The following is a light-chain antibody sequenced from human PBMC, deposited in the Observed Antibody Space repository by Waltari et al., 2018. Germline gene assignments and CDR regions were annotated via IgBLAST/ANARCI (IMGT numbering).Light chain of an antibody. CDR1: SSYIGGYDY. CDR2: DVT. Sequence: QSALTQPASVSGSPGQSITILCPGTSSYIGGYDYVSCYQQHPGNAPKLMIYDVTNRPSGVSDRFSGSKSGNTASLTISGLQAEDEGDYYCCSYTHNHWVFGGGTSLTVL. V-gene: IGLV2-14*03. CDR3: CSYTHNHWV. J-gene: IGLJ3*02.